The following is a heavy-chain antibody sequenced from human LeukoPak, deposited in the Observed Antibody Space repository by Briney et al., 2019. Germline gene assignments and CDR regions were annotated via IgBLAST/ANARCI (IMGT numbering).Heavy chain of an antibody. J-gene: IGHJ5*02. CDR3: ARDRSAGVTTFQVWFDP. Sequence: SETLSLTCAVYGGSFSGYYWSWIRQPPGKGLEWIGEINHSGSTNYNSSLKSRVTISVDTSKNQFSLQLNSVTPEDTAVYYCARDRSAGVTTFQVWFDPWGQGTLVTVSS. D-gene: IGHD4-17*01. CDR2: INHSGST. CDR1: GGSFSGYY. V-gene: IGHV4-34*01.